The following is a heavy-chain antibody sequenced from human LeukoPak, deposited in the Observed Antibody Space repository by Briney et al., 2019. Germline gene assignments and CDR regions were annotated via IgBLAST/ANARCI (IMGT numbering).Heavy chain of an antibody. V-gene: IGHV4-39*07. CDR2: IYYSGST. Sequence: SETLSLTCTVSGGSISSSSYYWGWIRQPPGKGLEWIGSIYYSGSTYYNPSLKSRVTISIDTSKNQFSLKLSSVTAADSAVYYCASMYTGSHYWGQGTLVTVSS. D-gene: IGHD1-1*01. CDR1: GGSISSSSYY. J-gene: IGHJ4*02. CDR3: ASMYTGSHY.